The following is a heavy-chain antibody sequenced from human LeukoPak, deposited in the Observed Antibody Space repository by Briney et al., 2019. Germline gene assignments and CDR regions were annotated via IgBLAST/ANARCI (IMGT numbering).Heavy chain of an antibody. CDR2: ISSSGSTI. CDR3: ARGRAVTTSEGDI. D-gene: IGHD4-17*01. J-gene: IGHJ3*02. CDR1: GFTFSSYE. V-gene: IGHV3-48*03. Sequence: GGSLRLSCAASGFTFSSYEMNWVRQAPGKGLEWVSYISSSGSTIYYADSVKGRFTISRDNAKNSLYLQMNGLRAEDTAVYYCARGRAVTTSEGDIWGQGTMVTVSS.